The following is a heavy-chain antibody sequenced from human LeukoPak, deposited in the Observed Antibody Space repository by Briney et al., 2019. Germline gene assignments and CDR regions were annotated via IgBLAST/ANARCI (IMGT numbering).Heavy chain of an antibody. V-gene: IGHV3-7*01. CDR2: IKQDGSEK. CDR3: ARDRWVDTIFGVAALDY. J-gene: IGHJ4*02. D-gene: IGHD3-3*01. Sequence: GGSLRLSCAASGFTFSSYWMSWVRQAPGKGLEWVANIKQDGSEKYYVDSVKGRFTISRDNAKNSLYLQMNSLRAEDTAVYYCARDRWVDTIFGVAALDYWGQGTLVTVPS. CDR1: GFTFSSYW.